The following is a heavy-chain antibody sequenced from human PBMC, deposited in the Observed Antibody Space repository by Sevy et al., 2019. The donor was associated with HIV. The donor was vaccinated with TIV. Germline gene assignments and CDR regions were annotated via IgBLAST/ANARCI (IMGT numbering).Heavy chain of an antibody. CDR3: AGGVRYPYYDYYGMDV. CDR1: GYTFTSYY. CDR2: INPSGGST. D-gene: IGHD3-16*01. Sequence: ASVKVSCKASGYTFTSYYMHWVRQAPGQGLEWMGIINPSGGSTSYAQKFQGRVTMTRDTSTSTVYMELSSLRSEDTAVYYCAGGVRYPYYDYYGMDVWGQGTTVTVSS. V-gene: IGHV1-46*01. J-gene: IGHJ6*02.